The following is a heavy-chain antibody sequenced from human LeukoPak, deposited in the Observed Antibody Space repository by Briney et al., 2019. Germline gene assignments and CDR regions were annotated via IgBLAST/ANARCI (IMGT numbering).Heavy chain of an antibody. CDR1: GGSISSSSYY. D-gene: IGHD6-13*01. Sequence: PSETLSLTCTVSGGSISSSSYYWGWIRQPPGKGLEWIGSIYYSGSTYYNPSLKSRVTISVDTSKNQFSLKLSSVTAADTAVYYCARLGAAGSFDYWGQGTLVTVSS. CDR3: ARLGAAGSFDY. V-gene: IGHV4-39*01. J-gene: IGHJ4*02. CDR2: IYYSGST.